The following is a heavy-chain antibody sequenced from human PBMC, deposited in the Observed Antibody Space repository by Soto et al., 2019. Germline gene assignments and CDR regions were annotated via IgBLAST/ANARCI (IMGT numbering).Heavy chain of an antibody. CDR3: ARASYDLLTGITSLSYFGY. Sequence: QVYLVQSGAEVREPGASVKVSCKPSGYTFTTYAMHWVRQAPGQRLEWMGWINAGNGNTKYSHKFQGRVTISRDTSASTVYMELSSLISEDTAVYFCARASYDLLTGITSLSYFGYWGQGTLVTVSS. CDR2: INAGNGNT. J-gene: IGHJ4*02. V-gene: IGHV1-3*01. D-gene: IGHD3-9*01. CDR1: GYTFTTYA.